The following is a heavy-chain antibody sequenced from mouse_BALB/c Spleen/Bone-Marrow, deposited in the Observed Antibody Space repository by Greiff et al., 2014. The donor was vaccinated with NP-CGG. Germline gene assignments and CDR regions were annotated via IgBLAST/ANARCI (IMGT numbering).Heavy chain of an antibody. D-gene: IGHD2-1*01. V-gene: IGHV1-39*01. CDR2: IYPYYGGT. Sequence: VPLKESGTELEKPGASVRISCKASGYSFTGYKMKWGEQSIGKRLEWIGNIYPYYGGTIYNQNFKGKATLTVDKSSSTAYMQLKSLTSEDSAVYFCARGMVTTSYWYFDVWGAGTTVTVSS. CDR3: ARGMVTTSYWYFDV. J-gene: IGHJ1*01. CDR1: GYSFTGYK.